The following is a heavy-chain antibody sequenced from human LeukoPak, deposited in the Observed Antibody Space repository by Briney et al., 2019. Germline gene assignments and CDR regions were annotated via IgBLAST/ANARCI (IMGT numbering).Heavy chain of an antibody. J-gene: IGHJ4*02. CDR1: GFTFSSYS. D-gene: IGHD3-22*01. CDR3: ASESGSFF. V-gene: IGHV3-21*01. CDR2: ISISSSYI. Sequence: PGGSLRLSCAASGFTFSSYSMNWVRQAPGKGLEWVSSISISSSYIYYADSVKGRFTISRDNAKNSLYLQMNSLRAEDTAVYYCASESGSFFWGQGTLVTVSS.